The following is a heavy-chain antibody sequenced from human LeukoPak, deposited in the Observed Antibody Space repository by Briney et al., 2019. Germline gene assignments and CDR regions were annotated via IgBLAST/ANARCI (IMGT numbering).Heavy chain of an antibody. CDR1: SGSISSYY. CDR3: ARAKGGSEWELLPYYYYGMDV. Sequence: SETLSLTCTVSSGSISSYYWSWIRQPPGKGLEWIGYIYYSGSTNYNPSLKSRVTISVDTSKNQFSLKLSSVTAADTAVYYCARAKGGSEWELLPYYYYGMDVWGQGTTVTVSS. D-gene: IGHD1-26*01. V-gene: IGHV4-59*01. CDR2: IYYSGST. J-gene: IGHJ6*02.